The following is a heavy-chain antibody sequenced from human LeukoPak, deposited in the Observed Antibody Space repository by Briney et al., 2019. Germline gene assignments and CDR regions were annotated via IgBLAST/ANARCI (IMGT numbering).Heavy chain of an antibody. D-gene: IGHD5-18*01. CDR3: ARGPIQLWLRDPYYYYYMDV. J-gene: IGHJ6*03. CDR1: GGSISSSSYY. CDR2: IYYSGST. Sequence: NPSETLSLTCTVSGGSISSSSYYWGWIRQPPGKGLEWIGSIYYSGSTYYNPSLKSRVTISVDTSKNQFSLKLSSVTAADTAVYYCARGPIQLWLRDPYYYYYMDVWGKGTTVTVSS. V-gene: IGHV4-39*01.